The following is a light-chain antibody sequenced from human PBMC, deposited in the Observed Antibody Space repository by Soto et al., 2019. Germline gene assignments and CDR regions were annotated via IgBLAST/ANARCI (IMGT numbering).Light chain of an antibody. Sequence: QSVLTQAPSVSGTPGQRVTITCSGSSSNIGRNSVNWYQHLPGTAPKLLTHGNNHRPSGVPDRFSGSKSGTSASLAISGLQPEDGDDYCCAAWDDSLNEYVFGDGTKVTLL. J-gene: IGLJ1*01. CDR1: SSNIGRNS. CDR3: AAWDDSLNEYV. V-gene: IGLV1-44*01. CDR2: GNN.